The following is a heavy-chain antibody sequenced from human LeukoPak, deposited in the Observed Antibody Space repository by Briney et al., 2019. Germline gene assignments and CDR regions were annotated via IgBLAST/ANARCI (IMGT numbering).Heavy chain of an antibody. Sequence: GGSLRLPCSVSGFTFSTYVMHWVRQAPGKGLEYVSAINSNGDNTYYADSVKGRFTISRDNSKNTLYLQMSSLRADDTAVYYCVRGTGYWGQGTLVTVSS. CDR2: INSNGDNT. J-gene: IGHJ4*02. CDR1: GFTFSTYV. V-gene: IGHV3-64D*06. CDR3: VRGTGY.